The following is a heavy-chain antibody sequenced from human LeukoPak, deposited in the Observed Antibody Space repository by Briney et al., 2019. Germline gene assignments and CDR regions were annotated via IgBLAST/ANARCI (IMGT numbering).Heavy chain of an antibody. V-gene: IGHV1-2*06. CDR2: INPNSGGT. J-gene: IGHJ4*02. CDR1: GYTFTGYY. D-gene: IGHD3-10*01. CDR3: ARVYKLENYFDY. Sequence: ASVRVSCKASGYTFTGYYMHWVRQAPGQGLEWMGRINPNSGGTNYAQKFQGRVTMTRETSISTAYMELSRLRSDDTAVYYCARVYKLENYFDYWGQGTLVTVSS.